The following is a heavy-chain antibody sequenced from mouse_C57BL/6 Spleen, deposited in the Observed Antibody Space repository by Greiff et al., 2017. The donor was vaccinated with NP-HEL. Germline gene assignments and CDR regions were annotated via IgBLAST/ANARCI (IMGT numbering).Heavy chain of an antibody. Sequence: EVQGVESGGGLVKPGGSLKLSCAASGFTFSDYGMHWVRQAPEKGLEWVAYISSGSSTIYYADTVKGRFTISRDNAKNTLFLQMTSLRSEDTAMYYCARKKGYDYDDGYYYAMDYWGQGTSVTVSS. CDR2: ISSGSSTI. CDR3: ARKKGYDYDDGYYYAMDY. J-gene: IGHJ4*01. CDR1: GFTFSDYG. D-gene: IGHD2-4*01. V-gene: IGHV5-17*01.